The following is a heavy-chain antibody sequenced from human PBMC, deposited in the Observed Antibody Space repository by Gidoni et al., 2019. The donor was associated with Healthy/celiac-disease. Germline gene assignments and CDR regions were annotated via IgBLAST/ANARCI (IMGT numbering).Heavy chain of an antibody. CDR2: IYYSGST. Sequence: QLKRQESGPGLVKPSETLSLTCTVTGGSISSSSYYWGWIRQPPGKGLEWIWSIYYSGSTYYNPSLQSRVTISVDTSKSPFSLQLSSVTAADTAVYYCARRGTAMVTNWSQGTLVTVSS. D-gene: IGHD5-18*01. V-gene: IGHV4-39*01. CDR1: GGSISSSSYY. J-gene: IGHJ4*02. CDR3: ARRGTAMVTN.